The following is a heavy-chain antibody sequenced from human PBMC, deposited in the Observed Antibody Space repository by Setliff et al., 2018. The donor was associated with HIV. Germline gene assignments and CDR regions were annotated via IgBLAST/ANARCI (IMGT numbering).Heavy chain of an antibody. V-gene: IGHV1-46*01. Sequence: ASVKVSCKASGYTFTSYGISWVRQAPGQGLEWMGWINPSGGSTSYAQKFQGRVTMTRDTSTSTVYMELSSLRSEDTAVYYCARTSLSGWYYFDYWGQGTLVTVSS. CDR1: GYTFTSYG. CDR3: ARTSLSGWYYFDY. CDR2: INPSGGST. D-gene: IGHD6-19*01. J-gene: IGHJ4*02.